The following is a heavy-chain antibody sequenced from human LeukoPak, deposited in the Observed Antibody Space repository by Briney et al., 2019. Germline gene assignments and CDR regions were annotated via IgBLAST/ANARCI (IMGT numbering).Heavy chain of an antibody. Sequence: GGSLRLSCEASGFTVSSNYMSWVRQAPGKGLEWVSVIYSGGSTYYADSVKGRFTITRDNSKNTLYLQMKNLRAEDTAVYYCARYYEWLSSGIDVWGQGTTVTVSS. CDR3: ARYYEWLSSGIDV. CDR1: GFTVSSNY. CDR2: IYSGGST. V-gene: IGHV3-66*01. D-gene: IGHD3-3*01. J-gene: IGHJ6*02.